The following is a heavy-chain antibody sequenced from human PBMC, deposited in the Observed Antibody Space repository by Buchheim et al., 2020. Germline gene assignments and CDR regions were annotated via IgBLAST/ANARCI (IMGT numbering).Heavy chain of an antibody. V-gene: IGHV4-4*02. CDR2: IHHSGRT. D-gene: IGHD1/OR15-1a*01. Sequence: QVQLQESGPGLVKPSGTLSLTCAVSGDSISSLNWWSWVRQSPGKGLEWIGEIHHSGRTNYNPSLKSRVTISIDKSKNQFSPKLISVTAADTAVYYCAGEAREQLPGFDYWGQGTL. CDR1: GDSISSLNW. J-gene: IGHJ4*02. CDR3: AGEAREQLPGFDY.